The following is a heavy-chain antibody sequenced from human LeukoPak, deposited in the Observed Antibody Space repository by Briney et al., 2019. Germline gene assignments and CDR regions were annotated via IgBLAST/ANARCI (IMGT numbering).Heavy chain of an antibody. D-gene: IGHD5-18*01. CDR2: IYYSGST. CDR3: ARGGDSYGGRLDY. J-gene: IGHJ4*02. V-gene: IGHV4-59*01. Sequence: KPSETLSLTCTVSGGSISSYYWSWIRQPPGKGLEWIGYIYYSGSTNYNPSLKSRVTISVDTSKNQFSLKLSSVTAADTAVYYCARGGDSYGGRLDYWGQGTLVTVSS. CDR1: GGSISSYY.